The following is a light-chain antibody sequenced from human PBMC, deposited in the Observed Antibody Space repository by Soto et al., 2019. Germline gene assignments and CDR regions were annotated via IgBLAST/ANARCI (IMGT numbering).Light chain of an antibody. CDR2: EVT. CDR3: SSFSTSSSSHVL. V-gene: IGLV2-14*01. J-gene: IGLJ2*01. CDR1: RSDIGRYDY. Sequence: QSVLTQPASVSGSPGQSITISCTGTRSDIGRYDYVSWYQQHPGKAPNLMIYEVTYPPSGVSARFSGSKSGSTASLTISGLQAEDEADYFCSSFSTSSSSHVLFGGGTKVTVL.